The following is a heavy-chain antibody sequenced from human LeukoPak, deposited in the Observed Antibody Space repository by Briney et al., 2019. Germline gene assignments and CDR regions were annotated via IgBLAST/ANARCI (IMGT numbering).Heavy chain of an antibody. CDR2: INHSRST. Sequence: SETLSLTCVLYGGSSSGYYWSWIRQPPGKGLEWIGEINHSRSTNYNPSLKSRVTMSVDTSKNQFSLKMSSVTAADTAVYYCAREGGSYDSSGYYSLHYYFDYWGQGTLVTVSS. CDR1: GGSSSGYY. D-gene: IGHD3-22*01. J-gene: IGHJ4*02. V-gene: IGHV4-34*01. CDR3: AREGGSYDSSGYYSLHYYFDY.